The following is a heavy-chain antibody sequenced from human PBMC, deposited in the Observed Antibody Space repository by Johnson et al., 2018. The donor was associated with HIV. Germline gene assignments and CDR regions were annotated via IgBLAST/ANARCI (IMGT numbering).Heavy chain of an antibody. CDR2: ISSSGTTV. D-gene: IGHD1-14*01. Sequence: QMLLVESGGDVVQPGRSLRLSCAASGFTFSDYYMSWIRQTPGKGLEWVSYISSSGTTVYNADSVKGRFSISRDNAKQSLYLQMNSLRAEDTAVYYCATRDPTYRPGAFDLWGQGTMVTVSS. CDR1: GFTFSDYY. J-gene: IGHJ3*01. CDR3: ATRDPTYRPGAFDL. V-gene: IGHV3-11*04.